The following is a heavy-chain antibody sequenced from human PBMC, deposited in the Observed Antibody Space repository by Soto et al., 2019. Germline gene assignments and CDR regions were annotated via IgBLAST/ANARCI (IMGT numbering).Heavy chain of an antibody. Sequence: PSETLSLTCTVSGGSISSYYWSWIRQPPGKGLEWIGYIYYSGSTNYNPSLKSRVTISVDTSKNQFSLKLSSVTAADTAVYYCARLVVAATGYYYYYMDVWGKGTTVTVSS. CDR1: GGSISSYY. CDR3: ARLVVAATGYYYYYMDV. CDR2: IYYSGST. D-gene: IGHD2-15*01. V-gene: IGHV4-59*01. J-gene: IGHJ6*03.